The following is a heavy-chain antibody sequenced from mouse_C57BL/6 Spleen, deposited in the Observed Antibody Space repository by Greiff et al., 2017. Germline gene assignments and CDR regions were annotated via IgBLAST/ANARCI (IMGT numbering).Heavy chain of an antibody. D-gene: IGHD1-1*01. V-gene: IGHV1-52*01. CDR1: GYTFTSYW. Sequence: QVQLQQSGAELVRPGSSVKLSCKASGYTFTSYWMHWVKQRPIQGLEWIGNIDPSDSETHYNQKFKDKATLTVDKSSSTAYMQLSSLTSEDSAVYYCARPGYGSSYVHWYFDVWGTGTTVTVSS. CDR3: ARPGYGSSYVHWYFDV. CDR2: IDPSDSET. J-gene: IGHJ1*03.